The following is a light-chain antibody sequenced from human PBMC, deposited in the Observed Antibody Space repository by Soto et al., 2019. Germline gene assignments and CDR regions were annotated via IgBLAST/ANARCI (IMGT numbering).Light chain of an antibody. Sequence: DIVMTQSPDSLAVSLGERATINCKSSQNILYSSNNKNYLAWYQQKPGQPPKLLIYWASTRESGVPDRFSGSGSETDFTLTISSLQAEDVAVYYCQQYYSTPYTFGQGTKLGI. J-gene: IGKJ2*01. CDR3: QQYYSTPYT. V-gene: IGKV4-1*01. CDR2: WAS. CDR1: QNILYSSNNKNY.